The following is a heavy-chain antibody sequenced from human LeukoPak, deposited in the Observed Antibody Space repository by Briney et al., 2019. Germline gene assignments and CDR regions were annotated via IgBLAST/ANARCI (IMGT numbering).Heavy chain of an antibody. J-gene: IGHJ6*03. CDR1: GYTFTSYD. Sequence: ASVTVSCKASGYTFTSYDINWVRQATGQGLEWMGWMNPNSGNTGYAQKFQGRVTMTRNTSISTAYMELSSLRSEDTAVYYCARAPTLYTSYYYYYIDVWGKGTTVTVSS. CDR3: ARAPTLYTSYYYYYIDV. D-gene: IGHD2-2*02. CDR2: MNPNSGNT. V-gene: IGHV1-8*01.